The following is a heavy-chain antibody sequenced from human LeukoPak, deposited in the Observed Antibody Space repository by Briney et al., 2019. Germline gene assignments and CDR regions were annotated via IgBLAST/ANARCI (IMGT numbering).Heavy chain of an antibody. V-gene: IGHV3-66*01. J-gene: IGHJ6*02. CDR1: VFTVSSNY. CDR2: IYCGGST. Sequence: GGSLRLSCAASVFTVSSNYMSWVRQAPGKGLEWVSVIYCGGSTYYADSVKGRFTISRDNSKNTLYLQMNSLRAEDTAVYYCARVRGYYHGGYYYYGMDVWGQGTTVTVSS. CDR3: ARVRGYYHGGYYYYGMDV. D-gene: IGHD3-22*01.